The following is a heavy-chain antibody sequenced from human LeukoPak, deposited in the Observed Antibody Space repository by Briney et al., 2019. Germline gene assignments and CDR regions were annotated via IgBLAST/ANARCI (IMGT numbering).Heavy chain of an antibody. Sequence: GGSLRLSCAASGFTFTSNDMNWVRQAPGKGLDWVSGISGSGSNTYYSDSAKGRFTISSDNSKNTVYLQINSLTAEDTAVYYCARGTVSGGPVRDAFDMWGQGTMVTVSS. J-gene: IGHJ3*02. CDR2: ISGSGSNT. CDR1: GFTFTSND. CDR3: ARGTVSGGPVRDAFDM. V-gene: IGHV3-23*01. D-gene: IGHD5-12*01.